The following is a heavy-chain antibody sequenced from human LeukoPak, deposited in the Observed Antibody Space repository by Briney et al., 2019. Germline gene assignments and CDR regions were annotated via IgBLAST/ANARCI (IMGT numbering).Heavy chain of an antibody. D-gene: IGHD6-13*01. Sequence: SETLSLTCAVYGGSFSGYYWSWIRQPPGKGLEWIGEINHSGSTNYNPSLKSRVTISVDTSKNQFSLKLSSATAADTAVYYCARRSIAAAGIGYYYYYMDVWGKGTTVTVSS. CDR2: INHSGST. V-gene: IGHV4-34*01. CDR1: GGSFSGYY. J-gene: IGHJ6*03. CDR3: ARRSIAAAGIGYYYYYMDV.